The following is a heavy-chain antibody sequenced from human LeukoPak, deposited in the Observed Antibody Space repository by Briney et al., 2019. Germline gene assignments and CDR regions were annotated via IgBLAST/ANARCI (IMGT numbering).Heavy chain of an antibody. Sequence: PGGSLRLSCAASGFTFSSYWMHWVRQAPGKGLVWVSRINSDGSSTSYADSVKGRFTISRDNAKNTLYLQMNSLRAEDTAVYYCARVGGYSYGPYYYYTDVWGKGTTVTVSS. CDR2: INSDGSST. V-gene: IGHV3-74*01. CDR1: GFTFSSYW. J-gene: IGHJ6*03. CDR3: ARVGGYSYGPYYYYTDV. D-gene: IGHD5-18*01.